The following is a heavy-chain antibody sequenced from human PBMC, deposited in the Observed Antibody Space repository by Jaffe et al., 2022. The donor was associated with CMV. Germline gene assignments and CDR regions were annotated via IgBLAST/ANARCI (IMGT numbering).Heavy chain of an antibody. CDR1: GFTFSSYS. V-gene: IGHV3-48*02. CDR2: ISSSSSTI. D-gene: IGHD3-3*01. J-gene: IGHJ4*02. CDR3: ARWVSGYDFWSGSYGLDY. Sequence: EVQLVESGGGLVQPGGSLRLSCAASGFTFSSYSMNWVRQAPGKGLEWVSYISSSSSTIYYADSVKGRFTISRDNAKNSLYLQMNSLRDVDTAVYYCARWVSGYDFWSGSYGLDYWGQGTLVTVSS.